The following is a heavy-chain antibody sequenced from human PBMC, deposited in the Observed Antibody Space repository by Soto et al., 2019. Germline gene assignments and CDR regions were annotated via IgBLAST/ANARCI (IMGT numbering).Heavy chain of an antibody. D-gene: IGHD2-2*02. CDR3: AMEFCSSTSCYRDY. J-gene: IGHJ4*02. V-gene: IGHV1-69*02. Sequence: QVQLVQSGAEVKKPGSSVKVSCKASGGTFSSYTISWVRQAPGQGLEWMGRIIPILGIANYAQKFQGRVTLSAGKSQSAAYMERSSLRSEDTAGYYWAMEFCSSTSCYRDYWGQGTLVTVSS. CDR1: GGTFSSYT. CDR2: IIPILGIA.